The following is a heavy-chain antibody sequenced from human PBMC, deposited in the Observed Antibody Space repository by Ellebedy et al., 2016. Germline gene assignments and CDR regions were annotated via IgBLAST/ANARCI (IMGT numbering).Heavy chain of an antibody. D-gene: IGHD6-13*01. CDR3: ARDRIAAAGTEGIADY. Sequence: GGSLRLSCAASGFTFSSYGMHWVRQAPGKGLEWVAVIWYDGSNKYYADSVKGRFTISRDNSKNMLYLQMNSLRAEYTAVYYCARDRIAAAGTEGIADYWGQGTLVTVSS. CDR1: GFTFSSYG. CDR2: IWYDGSNK. J-gene: IGHJ4*02. V-gene: IGHV3-33*01.